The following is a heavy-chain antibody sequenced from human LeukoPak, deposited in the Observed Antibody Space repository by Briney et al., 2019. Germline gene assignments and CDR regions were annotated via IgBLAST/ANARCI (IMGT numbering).Heavy chain of an antibody. J-gene: IGHJ4*02. Sequence: SETLSLTCTVSGGSISSSSYYWGWIRQPPGKGLEWIGSIYYSGSTCYNPSLKSRVTISVDTSKNQFSLKLSSVTAADTAVYYCARVNTGCSGGSCYPYYFDYWGQGTLVTVSS. D-gene: IGHD2-15*01. CDR1: GGSISSSSYY. V-gene: IGHV4-39*07. CDR2: IYYSGST. CDR3: ARVNTGCSGGSCYPYYFDY.